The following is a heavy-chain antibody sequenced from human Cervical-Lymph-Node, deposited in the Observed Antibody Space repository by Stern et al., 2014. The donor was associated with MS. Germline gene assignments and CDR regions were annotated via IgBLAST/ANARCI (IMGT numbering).Heavy chain of an antibody. CDR1: GFTFSGYW. Sequence: VQLVQSGGGSVQPVASLTLSCAASGFTFSGYWMHWVRQAPGKGLDWVSRIDTDGTITSYADSVKGRFTISRDNAKNTLFLQMHSLRAEDTALYYCTRDIGGAAGYWGQGTLVTVSS. CDR2: IDTDGTIT. V-gene: IGHV3-74*01. D-gene: IGHD3-16*01. J-gene: IGHJ4*02. CDR3: TRDIGGAAGY.